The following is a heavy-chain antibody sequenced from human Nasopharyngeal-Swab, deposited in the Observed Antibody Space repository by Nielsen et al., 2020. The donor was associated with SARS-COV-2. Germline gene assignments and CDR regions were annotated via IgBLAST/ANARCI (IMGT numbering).Heavy chain of an antibody. CDR1: GFIFSASA. V-gene: IGHV3-73*01. CDR2: IGDKDHNYAT. Sequence: GESLKISCAASGFIFSASAIHWVRQASGKGLEWVGRIGDKDHNYATTYGASVQGRFTISRNDSKNTAFLQMDSLKTEDTALYYCTTDFYFDYWGQGTLVTVSS. CDR3: TTDFYFDY. J-gene: IGHJ4*02.